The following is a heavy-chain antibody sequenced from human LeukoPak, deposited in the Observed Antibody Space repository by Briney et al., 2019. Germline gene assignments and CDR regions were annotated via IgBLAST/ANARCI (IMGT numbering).Heavy chain of an antibody. J-gene: IGHJ3*02. CDR2: INTNTGNP. D-gene: IGHD3-22*01. V-gene: IGHV7-4-1*02. CDR1: GYTFTSYA. Sequence: ASVKVSCKASGYTFTSYAMNWVRQAPGQGPEWMGWINTNTGNPTYAQGFTGRFVFSLDTSVSTAYLQISSLKAEDTAVYYCAREACYDSSGYCPDDAFDIWGQGTMVTVSS. CDR3: AREACYDSSGYCPDDAFDI.